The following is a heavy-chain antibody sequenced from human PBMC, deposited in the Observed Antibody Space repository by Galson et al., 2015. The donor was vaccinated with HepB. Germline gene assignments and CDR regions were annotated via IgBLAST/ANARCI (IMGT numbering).Heavy chain of an antibody. CDR1: GFTFSDYP. CDR2: ISSSRSYT. D-gene: IGHD3-10*01. V-gene: IGHV3-11*06. Sequence: SLRLSCAVSGFTFSDYPMSWIRQAPGKGLEWVSYISSSRSYTIYADSVEGRFTTSRDNAKNSLYLQMNSLRAEDTAVYYCAREGVLWFGELLGAFDIWGQGTMVTVSS. CDR3: AREGVLWFGELLGAFDI. J-gene: IGHJ3*02.